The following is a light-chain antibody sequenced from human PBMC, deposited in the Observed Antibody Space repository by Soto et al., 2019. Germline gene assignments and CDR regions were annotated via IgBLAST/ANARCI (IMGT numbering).Light chain of an antibody. CDR1: SSDVGGYNY. CDR2: DVS. Sequence: QSALTQPASVSGSPGQSITISCTGTSSDVGGYNYVSWYQQHPGKAPKLMIYDVSNRPSGVSNRFHGSKSGNTASLTISGLQSEDEADYYCSSYTSSSTSVVFGGGTKVTVL. V-gene: IGLV2-14*01. J-gene: IGLJ2*01. CDR3: SSYTSSSTSVV.